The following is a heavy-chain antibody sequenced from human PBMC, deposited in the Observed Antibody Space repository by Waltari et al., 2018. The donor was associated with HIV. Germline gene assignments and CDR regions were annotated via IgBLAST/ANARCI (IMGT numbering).Heavy chain of an antibody. V-gene: IGHV4-34*01. Sequence: QVQLQQWGAGLLKPSETLSLTCAVYGGSFSGYYWSWIRQPPGKGLEWIGEINQSGSTNYNPSLKSRVTISVDTSKNQFSLKLSSVTAADTAVYYCASNYYDSSGPAGYYYYGMDVWGQGTTVTVSS. CDR1: GGSFSGYY. J-gene: IGHJ6*02. CDR3: ASNYYDSSGPAGYYYYGMDV. D-gene: IGHD3-22*01. CDR2: INQSGST.